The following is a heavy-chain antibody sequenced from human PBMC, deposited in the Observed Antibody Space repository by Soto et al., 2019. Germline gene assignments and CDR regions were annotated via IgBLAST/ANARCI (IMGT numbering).Heavy chain of an antibody. CDR2: IYYSGST. V-gene: IGHV4-59*01. CDR1: AGTLIRYS. CDR3: ALAAAGTGLFDY. Sequence: SETRSHSCTVSAGTLIRYSRSLIRQPPGKGLEWIGYIYYSGSTNYNPSLKSRVTISVDTSKNQFSLKLSSVTAADTAVYYCALAAAGTGLFDYWGQGTLVTVS. J-gene: IGHJ4*02. D-gene: IGHD6-13*01.